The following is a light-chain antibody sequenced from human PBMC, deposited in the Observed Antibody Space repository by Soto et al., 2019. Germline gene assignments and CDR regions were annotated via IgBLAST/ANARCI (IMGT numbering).Light chain of an antibody. CDR2: EVS. CDR3: CSYAGSSTFPYV. Sequence: QSVLTQPASVSGSSGQSITLSCTGTSSDVGSYNLVSWYQQHPGKAPKLMIYEVSKRPSGVSNRFSGSKSGNTASLTISGLQAEDEADYYCCSYAGSSTFPYVFGTGTKVTVL. CDR1: SSDVGSYNL. V-gene: IGLV2-23*02. J-gene: IGLJ1*01.